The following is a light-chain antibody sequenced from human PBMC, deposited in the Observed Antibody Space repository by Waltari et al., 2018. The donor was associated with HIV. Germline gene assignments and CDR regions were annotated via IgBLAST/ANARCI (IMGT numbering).Light chain of an antibody. Sequence: QSVLTQPPSVSGAPGQRVTISCTGSSSNIGAGYDVHWYQHLPGTAPKLLIYGNSNRPSGVPDRFSGSKSGTSASLAITGLQVEDESDYYCQSYDSSLSVVVFGGGTKLTVL. J-gene: IGLJ2*01. CDR1: SSNIGAGYD. V-gene: IGLV1-40*01. CDR2: GNS. CDR3: QSYDSSLSVVV.